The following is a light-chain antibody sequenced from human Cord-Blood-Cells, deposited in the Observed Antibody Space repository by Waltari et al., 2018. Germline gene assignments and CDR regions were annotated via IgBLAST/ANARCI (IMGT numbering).Light chain of an antibody. CDR2: HAS. CDR1: QSVSSY. V-gene: IGKV3-11*01. J-gene: IGKJ1*01. CDR3: QQRSNWPT. Sequence: IVFTQSPSTLSLSPGERATLPRRASQSVSSYLAWYQQKPAQAPRLLIDHASNRATSIPARFSGSGSGTDFTLTISSLEPEDFAVYYCQQRSNWPTFGQGTKVEIK.